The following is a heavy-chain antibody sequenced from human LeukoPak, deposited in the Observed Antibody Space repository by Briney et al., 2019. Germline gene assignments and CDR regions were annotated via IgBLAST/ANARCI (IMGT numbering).Heavy chain of an antibody. CDR3: ARDQGGRRHWLTARARSYYFDY. J-gene: IGHJ4*02. V-gene: IGHV3-7*03. CDR2: MKEDGSEK. Sequence: GGSLRLSCAASGFTFSSYWMSWVRQAPGKGLEWVANMKEDGSEKYYVDSVKGRFTISRDNAKNSLYLQMNSLRAEDTAMYYCARDQGGRRHWLTARARSYYFDYWGQGTLVTVSS. CDR1: GFTFSSYW. D-gene: IGHD3-9*01.